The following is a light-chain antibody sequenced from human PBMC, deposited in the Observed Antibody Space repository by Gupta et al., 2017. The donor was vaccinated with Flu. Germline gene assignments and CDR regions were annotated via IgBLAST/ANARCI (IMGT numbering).Light chain of an antibody. CDR2: QDN. CDR1: KLGDKF. CDR3: QAWDSSTGV. Sequence: SPGQTAVITCSGDKLGDKFACWYQQRPGQSPVLVIYQDNKRPSGIPERFSCSNSGNTATLTISGTQPMDEADYYCQAWDSSTGVFGGGTKVTVL. V-gene: IGLV3-1*01. J-gene: IGLJ2*01.